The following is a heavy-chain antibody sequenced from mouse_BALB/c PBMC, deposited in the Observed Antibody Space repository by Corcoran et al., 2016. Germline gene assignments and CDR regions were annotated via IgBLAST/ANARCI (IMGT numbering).Heavy chain of an antibody. CDR1: GYTFTDYY. Sequence: QIQLQQSGPELVMPGASVKISCKASGYTFTDYYINWVKQKPGQGLEWIGWIYPGSGNTKYNEKFKGKATLTVDTSSSTAYMQLSSLTSEDTAVYFCARERGNAWFAYWGQGTLVTVSA. CDR2: IYPGSGNT. CDR3: ARERGNAWFAY. V-gene: IGHV1-84*02. J-gene: IGHJ3*01.